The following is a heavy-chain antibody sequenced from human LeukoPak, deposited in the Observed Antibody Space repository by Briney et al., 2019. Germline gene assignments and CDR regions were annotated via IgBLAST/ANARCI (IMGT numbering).Heavy chain of an antibody. CDR3: ARDTRGIITFDI. CDR1: GGSIGFYY. Sequence: PSETLSLTCTVSGGSIGFYYWNWIRQPPGKGLEWIGCVYYRGSTNYNPSLKSRVTISVDTSKNQFSLKLSSVTAADTAVYYCARDTRGIITFDIWGQGTMVTVSS. D-gene: IGHD3-22*01. V-gene: IGHV4-59*01. J-gene: IGHJ3*02. CDR2: VYYRGST.